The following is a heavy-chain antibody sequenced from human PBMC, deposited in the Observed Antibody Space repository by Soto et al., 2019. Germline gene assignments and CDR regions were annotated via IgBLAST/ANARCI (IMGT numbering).Heavy chain of an antibody. J-gene: IGHJ3*02. CDR1: GFTFSSYS. Sequence: EVQLVESGGGLVQPGGSLRLSCAASGFTFSSYSMNWVRQAPGKGLEWFSYISSSSSTIYYADSVKGRFTISRDNAKNSLYLQMNSLRDEDTAVYYCASFTGGSGRTGWMFDIWGQGTMVTVSS. D-gene: IGHD2-8*02. V-gene: IGHV3-48*02. CDR2: ISSSSSTI. CDR3: ASFTGGSGRTGWMFDI.